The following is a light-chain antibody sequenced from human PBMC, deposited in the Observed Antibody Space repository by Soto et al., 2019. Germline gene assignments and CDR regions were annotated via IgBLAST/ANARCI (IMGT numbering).Light chain of an antibody. CDR2: GAS. CDR1: QGFSNS. CDR3: QKYDSAPHT. Sequence: DIQMTQSPSSLTASIGDRVTISCRASQGFSNSLAWYQQKPGKVPTLLIYGASILQSGVPSRFSGSGSGTEFTLPISCLQPEDVETYFCQKYDSAPHTFGGGTKVEIK. J-gene: IGKJ4*01. V-gene: IGKV1-27*01.